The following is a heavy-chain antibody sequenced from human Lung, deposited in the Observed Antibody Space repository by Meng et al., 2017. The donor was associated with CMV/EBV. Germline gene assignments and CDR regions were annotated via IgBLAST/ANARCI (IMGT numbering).Heavy chain of an antibody. CDR2: ISYDGSNK. CDR3: AHGGGDC. D-gene: IGHD2-15*01. V-gene: IGHV3-30-3*01. Sequence: GPLVGAGGGVVQPGRALRLSCAASGFTFSSYAMHWVRQAPGKGLEWVAVISYDGSNKYCADSVKGRFTISRDNSKNTLYLQMNSLRAEDTAVYYCAHGGGDCWGQGTLVTVSS. CDR1: GFTFSSYA. J-gene: IGHJ4*02.